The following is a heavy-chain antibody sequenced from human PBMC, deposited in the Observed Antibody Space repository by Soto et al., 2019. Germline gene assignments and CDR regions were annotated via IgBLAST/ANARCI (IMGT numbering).Heavy chain of an antibody. V-gene: IGHV1-3*01. J-gene: IGHJ4*02. Sequence: ASVKVTCKASGYTFTSCAMRWVRQAPGQRLEWMGWINAGNGNTKYSQKFQGRVTITRDTSASTAYMELSSLRSEDTAVYYCARTRILEWLPDPYWGQGTLVTVSS. CDR2: INAGNGNT. CDR3: ARTRILEWLPDPY. CDR1: GYTFTSCA. D-gene: IGHD3-3*01.